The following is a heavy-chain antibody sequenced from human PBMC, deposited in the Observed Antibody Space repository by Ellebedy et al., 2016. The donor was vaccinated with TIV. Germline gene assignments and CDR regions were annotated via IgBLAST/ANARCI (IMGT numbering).Heavy chain of an antibody. CDR1: GITFSNYW. V-gene: IGHV3-7*03. CDR3: TTDGGLGQLGTDC. D-gene: IGHD3-16*01. J-gene: IGHJ4*02. CDR2: TKQDGSEK. Sequence: PGGSLRLSCAVSGITFSNYWMSWVRQAPGKGLEWVANTKQDGSEKNYVASLRGRFTISTDIAKNSIYLQMNSLRAEDTAVYYCTTDGGLGQLGTDCWGQGTLVTVSS.